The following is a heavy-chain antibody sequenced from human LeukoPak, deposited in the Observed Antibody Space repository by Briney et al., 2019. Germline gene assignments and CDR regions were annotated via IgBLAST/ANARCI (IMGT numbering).Heavy chain of an antibody. D-gene: IGHD3-10*01. CDR2: INQRGGT. J-gene: IGHJ4*02. CDR3: ARHYGSESYYDY. V-gene: IGHV4-34*01. Sequence: SETLSLTCAVYGWSSSGHYWTWIRQPPGKGLEWIGEINQRGGTSYNTSLKSRVTISVDTPKKQLSLKLTFVTAADTAVYYCARHYGSESYYDYWGQGTLVTVSS. CDR1: GWSSSGHY.